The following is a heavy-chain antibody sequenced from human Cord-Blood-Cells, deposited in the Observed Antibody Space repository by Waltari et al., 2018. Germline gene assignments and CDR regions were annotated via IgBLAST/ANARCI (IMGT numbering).Heavy chain of an antibody. CDR3: ARGGYSGYDNWFDP. Sequence: QVQLVQSGAEVKKPGASVKVSCTASGYTFTGYYMLLVRLAPGQGLEWMGRINPNSGGTNYAQKFQGRVTMTRDTSISTAYMELSRLRSDDTAVYYCARGGYSGYDNWFDPWGQGTLVTVSS. D-gene: IGHD5-12*01. V-gene: IGHV1-2*06. CDR2: INPNSGGT. J-gene: IGHJ5*02. CDR1: GYTFTGYY.